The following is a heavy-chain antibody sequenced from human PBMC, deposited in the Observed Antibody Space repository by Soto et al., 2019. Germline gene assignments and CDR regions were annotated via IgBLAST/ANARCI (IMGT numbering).Heavy chain of an antibody. J-gene: IGHJ4*02. CDR1: GFTFISYA. Sequence: GGSLRLSCAASGFTFISYAMSWVLQAPGKGLEWVSAISGSGGSTYYADSVKGRFTISRDNSKNTLYLQMNSLRAEDTAVYYCAKGTTVTSFSVYWGQGTLVTVSS. CDR2: ISGSGGST. CDR3: AKGTTVTSFSVY. D-gene: IGHD4-17*01. V-gene: IGHV3-23*01.